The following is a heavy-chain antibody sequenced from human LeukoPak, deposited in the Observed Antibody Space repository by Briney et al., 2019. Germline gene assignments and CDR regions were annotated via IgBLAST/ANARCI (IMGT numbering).Heavy chain of an antibody. CDR3: AREGYAHEYNWFDP. Sequence: EASVKVSCKASGGTFSSYAISWVRQAPGQGLEWMGWISTNTGNPTYAQGFTGRFVFSLDTSVSTAYLQISSLKAEDTAVYYCAREGYAHEYNWFDPWGQGTLVTVSS. CDR1: GGTFSSYA. D-gene: IGHD5-12*01. V-gene: IGHV7-4-1*02. CDR2: ISTNTGNP. J-gene: IGHJ5*02.